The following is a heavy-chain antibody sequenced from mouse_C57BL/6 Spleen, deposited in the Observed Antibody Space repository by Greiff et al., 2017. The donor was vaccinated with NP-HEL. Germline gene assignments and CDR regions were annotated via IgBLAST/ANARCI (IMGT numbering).Heavy chain of an antibody. D-gene: IGHD2-10*02. CDR3: ARGGYGNYEYFDV. Sequence: VQLQQSGTELVKPGASVKLSCKASGYTFTSYWMHWVKQRPGQGLEWIGNINPSNGGTNYNEKFKSKATLTVDKSSSTAYMQLSSLTSEDSAVYYCARGGYGNYEYFDVWGTGTTVTVSS. CDR1: GYTFTSYW. J-gene: IGHJ1*03. V-gene: IGHV1-53*01. CDR2: INPSNGGT.